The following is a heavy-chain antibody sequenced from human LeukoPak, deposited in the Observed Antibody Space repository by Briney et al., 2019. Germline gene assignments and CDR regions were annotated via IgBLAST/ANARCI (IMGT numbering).Heavy chain of an antibody. D-gene: IGHD3-22*01. CDR2: ISCDGSNK. CDR1: GFTFSSYG. V-gene: IGHV3-30*18. J-gene: IGHJ4*02. Sequence: GGSLRLSCAASGFTFSSYGMHWVRQAPGKGLEWVAVISCDGSNKYYADSVKGRFTISRDNSKNTLYLQMNSLRAEDTAVYYCAKSPHHYDSSGYWEGDYYFDYWGQGTLVTVSS. CDR3: AKSPHHYDSSGYWEGDYYFDY.